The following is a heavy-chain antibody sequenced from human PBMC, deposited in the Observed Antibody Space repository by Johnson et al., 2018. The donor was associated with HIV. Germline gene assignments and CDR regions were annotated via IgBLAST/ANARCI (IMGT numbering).Heavy chain of an antibody. D-gene: IGHD4-17*01. J-gene: IGHJ3*02. Sequence: QVQLVESGGGVVQTGRSLRLSCAASGFTFSSYGMHWVRQAPGKGLEWVAFIRYDGINKYYADSVKGRFTISRDYSKNRLYLQMHSLRAEDTAVYYCARPRTTVTQVDAFDSWGQGTMVTVSS. CDR3: ARPRTTVTQVDAFDS. CDR1: GFTFSSYG. CDR2: IRYDGINK. V-gene: IGHV3-33*08.